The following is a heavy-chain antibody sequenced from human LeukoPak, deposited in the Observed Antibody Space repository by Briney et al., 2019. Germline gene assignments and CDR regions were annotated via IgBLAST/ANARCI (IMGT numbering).Heavy chain of an antibody. V-gene: IGHV1-18*01. CDR3: ARDDLRIYGSGSSLSAYNFDY. J-gene: IGHJ4*02. CDR1: GYTSTSYG. CDR2: ISAYNGNT. D-gene: IGHD3-10*01. Sequence: ASVKVSCKASGYTSTSYGISWVRQAPGQGLEWMGWISAYNGNTNYAQKLQGRVTMTTDTSTSTAYMELRSLRSDDTAVYYCARDDLRIYGSGSSLSAYNFDYWGQGTLVTVSS.